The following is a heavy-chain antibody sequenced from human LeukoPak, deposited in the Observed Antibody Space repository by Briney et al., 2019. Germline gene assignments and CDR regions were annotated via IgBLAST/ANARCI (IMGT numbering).Heavy chain of an antibody. V-gene: IGHV3-23*01. CDR3: ARVSTLADSPKDY. CDR1: GITLSNYG. D-gene: IGHD2/OR15-2a*01. J-gene: IGHJ4*02. Sequence: GGSLRLSCAVSGITLSNYGMSWDRQAPGKGLEWVAGISDSGGSTNYADSVKGRFTISRDNPKNTLYLQMNSLRAEDTAVYYCARVSTLADSPKDYWGQGTLVTVSS. CDR2: ISDSGGST.